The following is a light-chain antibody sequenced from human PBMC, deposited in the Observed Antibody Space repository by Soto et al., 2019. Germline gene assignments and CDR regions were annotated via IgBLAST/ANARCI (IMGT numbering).Light chain of an antibody. Sequence: EIVLTQSTGTLSLSPGDRATLSFSSSQTVSSNFLAWYQQRPAQAPRLLIHGASTRATGITDRFSGSGSGTDFSLTISRLEPEDFAVYYCQQYGSSPITFGQGTRLEIK. CDR1: QTVSSNF. CDR3: QQYGSSPIT. V-gene: IGKV3-20*01. CDR2: GAS. J-gene: IGKJ5*01.